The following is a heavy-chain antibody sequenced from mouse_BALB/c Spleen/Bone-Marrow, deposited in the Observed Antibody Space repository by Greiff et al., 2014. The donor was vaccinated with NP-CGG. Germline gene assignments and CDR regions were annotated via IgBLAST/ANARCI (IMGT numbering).Heavy chain of an antibody. D-gene: IGHD1-1*01. CDR1: GFDFSRYW. V-gene: IGHV4-1*02. CDR2: INPDSSTI. Sequence: EVQLQQSGGGLVRPGGSLKLSCAASGFDFSRYWMSWVRQAPGKGLEWIGEINPDSSTINYTPSLKDKFIISRDNAKNTLYLQMSKVRSEDTALYYCARPRIYYYGSSYLWYFDVWGAGTTVTVSS. CDR3: ARPRIYYYGSSYLWYFDV. J-gene: IGHJ1*01.